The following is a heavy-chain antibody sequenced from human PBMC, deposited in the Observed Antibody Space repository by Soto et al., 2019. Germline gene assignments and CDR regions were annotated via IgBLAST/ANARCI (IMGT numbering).Heavy chain of an antibody. CDR3: AKDRRAGGNYGFYSDF. CDR1: GFTFSSYG. V-gene: IGHV3-23*01. CDR2: SSATGAGT. J-gene: IGHJ4*02. D-gene: IGHD1-7*01. Sequence: EVQLLESGGGLVQPGGSLRLSCAASGFTFSSYGMTWVRQAPGKGLEWVSFSSATGAGTYYADSVKGRFTISRDNSKNTLYLQITSLRADDTAVHYCAKDRRAGGNYGFYSDFWGQGALVIVSS.